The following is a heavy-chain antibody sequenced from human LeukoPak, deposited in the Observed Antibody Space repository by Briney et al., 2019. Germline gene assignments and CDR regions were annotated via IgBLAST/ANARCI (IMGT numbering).Heavy chain of an antibody. CDR1: GGSISSYY. J-gene: IGHJ6*03. CDR3: ARGGNFRLYHYFYMDV. D-gene: IGHD2/OR15-2a*01. CDR2: IYTSGTA. Sequence: SETLSLTCTVSGGSISSYYWSWIRQPAGRGLEWIGRIYTSGTANYNPSLKSRVTMSIDTSENQFSLRLNSVTAADTAVYFCARGGNFRLYHYFYMDVWGKGTTVTVSS. V-gene: IGHV4-4*07.